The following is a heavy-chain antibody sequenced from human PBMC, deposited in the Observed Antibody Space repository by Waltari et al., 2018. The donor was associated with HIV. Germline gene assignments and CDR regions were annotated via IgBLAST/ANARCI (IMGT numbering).Heavy chain of an antibody. CDR2: LYRVYTT. V-gene: IGHV3-53*01. CDR1: GFTVSSNY. J-gene: IGHJ4*02. D-gene: IGHD1-26*01. Sequence: EVQLVESGGGLIQPGGSLRLSCAASGFTVSSNYMTWVRQAPGKGREWVSVLYRVYTTYYADSVKGRFAISRDNSKNTLYLQMNSLRAEDTAVYYCARGGGSYLHFFDYWGQGTLVTVSS. CDR3: ARGGGSYLHFFDY.